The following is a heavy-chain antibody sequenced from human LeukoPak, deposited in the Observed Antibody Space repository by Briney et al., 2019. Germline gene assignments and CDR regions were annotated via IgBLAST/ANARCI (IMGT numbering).Heavy chain of an antibody. CDR1: GITFSSYW. V-gene: IGHV3-74*01. Sequence: GGSLRLSCAASGITFSSYWMHWVRQAPGKGLVWVPRINSDGSSTSYADSVKGRFTISRDNAKNTLYLQMNSLRAEDTAVYYCARGYYDSSGYYFWSLPLYDYWGQGTLVTVSS. CDR2: INSDGSST. CDR3: ARGYYDSSGYYFWSLPLYDY. D-gene: IGHD3-22*01. J-gene: IGHJ4*02.